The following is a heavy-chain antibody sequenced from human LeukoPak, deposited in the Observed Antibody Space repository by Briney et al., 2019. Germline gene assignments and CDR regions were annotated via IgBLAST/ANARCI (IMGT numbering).Heavy chain of an antibody. Sequence: SETLSLTCAGYGGSFSGYYWSWMRQPPGKGLEWMGEINHSGSTNYHPSPKIRVTISVDTSKNQFSLKQRSVTAAHPAVYYCERTVGANTSCCFEPWAQGPLVRVPS. V-gene: IGHV4-34*01. CDR1: GGSFSGYY. D-gene: IGHD1-26*01. J-gene: IGHJ5*02. CDR3: ERTVGANTSCCFEP. CDR2: INHSGST.